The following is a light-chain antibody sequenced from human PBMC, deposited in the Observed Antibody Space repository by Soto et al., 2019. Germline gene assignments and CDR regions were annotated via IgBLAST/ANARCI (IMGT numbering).Light chain of an antibody. Sequence: QSVLTQPASVSGSPGQSITISCTGTSSDVGGYNYVSWYQQHPGKAPKLMIYEVSNQPSGVSNRFSGSKSGNTASLTISGLQAEDEADYYCSSYTSSSTLVVFGGGTKVTVL. J-gene: IGLJ2*01. CDR3: SSYTSSSTLVV. CDR1: SSDVGGYNY. V-gene: IGLV2-14*01. CDR2: EVS.